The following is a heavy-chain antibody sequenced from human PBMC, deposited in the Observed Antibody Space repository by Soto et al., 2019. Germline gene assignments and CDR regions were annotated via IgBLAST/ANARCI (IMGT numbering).Heavy chain of an antibody. CDR1: GYGFTSNG. CDR3: ARNILTHYGMDV. Sequence: SVKVCSKAPGYGFTSNGIRWVRHAPGQGLEWMGWISAYNGNTNYAQKLQGRVIMTTDTSTRTAYMELRSLRSDDTAVYYCARNILTHYGMDVWGQGTTVTVSS. V-gene: IGHV1-18*04. CDR2: ISAYNGNT. J-gene: IGHJ6*02. D-gene: IGHD3-9*01.